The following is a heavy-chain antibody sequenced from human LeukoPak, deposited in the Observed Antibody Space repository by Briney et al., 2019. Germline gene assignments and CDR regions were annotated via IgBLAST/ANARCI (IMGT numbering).Heavy chain of an antibody. J-gene: IGHJ6*02. CDR2: IYYSGST. D-gene: IGHD3-22*01. Sequence: PSETLSLTCTVAGSSISSYYWSLIRQPPGKGLEWIGYIYYSGSTNYNPSLKSRVTISVDTSKNQFSLKLSSVTAADTAVYYCASGYYYDSSGSRDSLYYYGMDVWGQGTTVIVSS. CDR1: GSSISSYY. CDR3: ASGYYYDSSGSRDSLYYYGMDV. V-gene: IGHV4-59*08.